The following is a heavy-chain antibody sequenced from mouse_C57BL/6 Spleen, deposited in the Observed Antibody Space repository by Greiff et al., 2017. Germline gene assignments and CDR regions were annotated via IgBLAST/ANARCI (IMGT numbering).Heavy chain of an antibody. CDR2: IDPSDSYT. CDR1: GYTFTSYW. CDR3: ARSRDH. Sequence: QVQLQQPGAELVKPGASVKLSCKASGYTFTSYWMQWVKQRPGKSLEWIGKIDPSDSYTNYNQKFKGKATLTVDTSSSTAYMQLSRLTSEDSAVYLCARSRDHWGQGTPLTVSS. V-gene: IGHV1-50*01. J-gene: IGHJ2*01.